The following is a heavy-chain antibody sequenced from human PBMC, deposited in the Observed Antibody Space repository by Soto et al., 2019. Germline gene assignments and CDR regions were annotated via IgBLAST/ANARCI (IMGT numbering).Heavy chain of an antibody. V-gene: IGHV1-18*01. D-gene: IGHD3-22*01. CDR1: GYTFTSYG. J-gene: IGHJ6*02. Sequence: QVQLVQSGAEVKKPGASVKVSCKASGYTFTSYGISWVRQAPGQGLEWMGWISAYNGNTNYAQKLQGRVTMTTDTSTSTAYMELRSLRSDDTAVYYCARDLSKIVVVISYYYYYGMDVWGQGTTVTVSS. CDR2: ISAYNGNT. CDR3: ARDLSKIVVVISYYYYYGMDV.